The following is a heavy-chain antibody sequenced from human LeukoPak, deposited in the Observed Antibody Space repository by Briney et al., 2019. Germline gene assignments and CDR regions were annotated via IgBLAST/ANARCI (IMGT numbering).Heavy chain of an antibody. J-gene: IGHJ6*02. Sequence: SETLSLTCAVHGGSFSVYYWSWIRQPPGKGLEWIGEINHSGSTKYNPSLKSRVTISVDTSKKQFSLKLSSVTAADTAVYYCARQVASGGTYSYYSIDVWGQGTTVTVSS. CDR3: ARQVASGGTYSYYSIDV. CDR2: INHSGST. D-gene: IGHD6-13*01. CDR1: GGSFSVYY. V-gene: IGHV4-34*01.